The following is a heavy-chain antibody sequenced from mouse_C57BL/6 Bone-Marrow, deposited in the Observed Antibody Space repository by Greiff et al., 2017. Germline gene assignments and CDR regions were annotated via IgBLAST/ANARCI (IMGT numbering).Heavy chain of an antibody. CDR3: AREDNLRMDY. Sequence: QVQLKESGAELARPGASVKLSCKASGYTFTSYGISWVKQRTGQGLEWIGEIYPRSGNTYYNEKFKGKATLTADKSSSTAYMELHSLTSEDSAVYFCAREDNLRMDYWGQGTSVTVSS. D-gene: IGHD1-3*01. CDR2: IYPRSGNT. V-gene: IGHV1-81*01. CDR1: GYTFTSYG. J-gene: IGHJ4*01.